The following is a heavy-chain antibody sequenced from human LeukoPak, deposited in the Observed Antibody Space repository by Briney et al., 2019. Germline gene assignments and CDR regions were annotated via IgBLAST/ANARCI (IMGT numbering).Heavy chain of an antibody. J-gene: IGHJ4*02. CDR1: GGSISSRPYC. CDR2: FFYSGST. D-gene: IGHD3-22*01. V-gene: IGHV4-39*02. CDR3: ARDLYRIVVVPHYFDY. Sequence: SETLSLTCTVSGGSISSRPYCWGWIRQPPGKGLEWLGSFFYSGSTNYKPSLKSRVTISVDTSKNQFSLKLSSVTAADTAVYYCARDLYRIVVVPHYFDYWGQGTLVTVSS.